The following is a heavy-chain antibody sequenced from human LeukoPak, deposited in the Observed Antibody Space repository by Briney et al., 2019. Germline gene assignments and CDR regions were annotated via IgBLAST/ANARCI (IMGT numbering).Heavy chain of an antibody. CDR1: GFTFSNYA. CDR2: ITWNSAYI. D-gene: IGHD6-19*01. V-gene: IGHV3-23*01. J-gene: IGHJ4*02. CDR3: AKDTQWLALPGVANYYFDY. Sequence: GGSLRLSCAASGFTFSNYAMSWVRQAPGKGLEWVSGITWNSAYIGYADSVKGRFTISRDNSKNTLYLQVNSLRAEDTAVYYCAKDTQWLALPGVANYYFDYWGQGTLVTVSS.